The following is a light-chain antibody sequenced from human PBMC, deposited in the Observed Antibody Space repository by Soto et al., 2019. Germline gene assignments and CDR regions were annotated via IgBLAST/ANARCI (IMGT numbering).Light chain of an antibody. J-gene: IGLJ1*01. CDR2: VNS. Sequence: QAVVTQPPSVSGAPGQRVTISCTGSSSNIGAGYAVHWFQQLPGTAPKLLIYVNSNRPSGVPDRFSGSMSGTSASLAITGLQAEDEADYYCQSYDSSLSGYVFGTGTKLTVL. V-gene: IGLV1-40*01. CDR3: QSYDSSLSGYV. CDR1: SSNIGAGYA.